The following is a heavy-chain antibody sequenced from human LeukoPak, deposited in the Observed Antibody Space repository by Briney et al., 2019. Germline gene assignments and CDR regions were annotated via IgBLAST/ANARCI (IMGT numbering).Heavy chain of an antibody. CDR1: GFTFSETW. V-gene: IGHV3-7*01. CDR2: IKSDGSEK. J-gene: IGHJ6*04. CDR3: AELGITMIGGV. Sequence: PGGSLRLSCAASGFTFSETWMTWVRQAPGKGLEWVANIKSDGSEKYYVDSVKGRFTISRDNAKNSLSLQMNSLRAEDTAVYYCAELGITMIGGVWGKGTTVTISS. D-gene: IGHD3-10*02.